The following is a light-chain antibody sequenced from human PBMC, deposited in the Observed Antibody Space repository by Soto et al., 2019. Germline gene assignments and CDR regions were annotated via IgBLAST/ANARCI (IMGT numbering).Light chain of an antibody. CDR1: PTIICW. CDR3: QQYDTYWT. Sequence: DIQMTQSPSTLSASVGDRVTITCRASPTIICWLALYQQKPGKAPKLLIYKASSLECGVLSSFSGSGSGTEFTLAIRSLQPDDFATYYCQQYDTYWTFGQGTNVEIK. CDR2: KAS. J-gene: IGKJ1*01. V-gene: IGKV1-5*03.